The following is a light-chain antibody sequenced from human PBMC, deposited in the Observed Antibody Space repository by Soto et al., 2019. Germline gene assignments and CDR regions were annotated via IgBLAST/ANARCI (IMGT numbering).Light chain of an antibody. V-gene: IGKV1-39*01. CDR1: QTIATY. CDR3: QQSYSSLVT. J-gene: IGKJ4*01. Sequence: IEMTQSPASLSASVGDRVTITCRASQTIATYLNWFQHKSGRAPKLLIYTSSSVNSGVSSRFRGSGSGTDFTLTISDVQPEDSATYYCQQSYSSLVTFGAGTKVDIK. CDR2: TSS.